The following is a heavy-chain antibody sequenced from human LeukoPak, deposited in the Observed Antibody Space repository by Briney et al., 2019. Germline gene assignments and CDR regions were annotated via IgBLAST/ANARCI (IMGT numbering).Heavy chain of an antibody. CDR3: ARGLIAVAGAFDI. CDR1: GFTFSSYW. D-gene: IGHD6-19*01. Sequence: PGGSLRLSCAASGFTFSSYWMHWVRQVPGKGLVWVSRINAGGSSTTYADSVKGRFTISRDNAKNTLYLQMNSLRAEDTAVYYCARGLIAVAGAFDIWGQGTMVTVSS. V-gene: IGHV3-74*01. CDR2: INAGGSST. J-gene: IGHJ3*02.